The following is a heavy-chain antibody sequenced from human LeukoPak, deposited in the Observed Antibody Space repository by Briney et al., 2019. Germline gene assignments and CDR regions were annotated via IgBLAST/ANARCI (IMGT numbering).Heavy chain of an antibody. J-gene: IGHJ1*01. V-gene: IGHV5-51*01. CDR2: INPSDSDT. CDR3: ATYAGTSSKYFQY. CDR1: GYRFTSSW. D-gene: IGHD3-10*01. Sequence: GESLKISCEGSGYRFTSSWIGWVRQMSGKGLEWMGIINPSDSDTRYSPSFLGQVTISADKSISTAYLQWSSLKASDTAMFYCATYAGTSSKYFQYWGQGTLVTVSS.